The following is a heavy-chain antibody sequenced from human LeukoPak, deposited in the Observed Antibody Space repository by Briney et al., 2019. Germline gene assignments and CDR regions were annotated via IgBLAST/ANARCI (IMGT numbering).Heavy chain of an antibody. Sequence: PGGSLRLSCAASGFTFSSYSMNWVRQAPGKGLEWVSSISSSSSYIYYADSVKGRFTISRDNAKNSLYLQMNSLRAEDTAVYYCARVLGAPGAFDIWGQGTMVTVSS. CDR3: ARVLGAPGAFDI. V-gene: IGHV3-21*01. CDR2: ISSSSSYI. CDR1: GFTFSSYS. D-gene: IGHD3-16*01. J-gene: IGHJ3*02.